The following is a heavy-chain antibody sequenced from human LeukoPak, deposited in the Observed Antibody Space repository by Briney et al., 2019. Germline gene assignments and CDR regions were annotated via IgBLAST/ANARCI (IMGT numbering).Heavy chain of an antibody. J-gene: IGHJ3*02. D-gene: IGHD3-22*01. CDR1: GGSISNYY. Sequence: SETLSLTCTVSGGSISNYYWSWIRQPPGKGLEWIGYISYSGSTYYNPSLKSRVTISVDTSKNQFSLKLSSVTAADTAVYYCARDSSGYYFSTHDAFDIWGQGTMVTVSS. CDR2: ISYSGST. V-gene: IGHV4-59*12. CDR3: ARDSSGYYFSTHDAFDI.